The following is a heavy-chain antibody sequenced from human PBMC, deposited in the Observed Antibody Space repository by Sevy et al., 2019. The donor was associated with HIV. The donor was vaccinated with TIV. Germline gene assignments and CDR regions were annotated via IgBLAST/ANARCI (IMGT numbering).Heavy chain of an antibody. CDR2: IKSKTDGGTT. D-gene: IGHD3-22*01. CDR1: GFTFSNAW. CDR3: TMQQNYYDSSGYYSLIGLFDY. V-gene: IGHV3-15*01. J-gene: IGHJ4*02. Sequence: GGSLRLSCAASGFTFSNAWMSWVRQAPGKGLEWVGRIKSKTDGGTTDYAAPVKGRFTISRDDSKNTLYLQMNSLKTEDTAVYYCTMQQNYYDSSGYYSLIGLFDYCGQGTLVTVSS.